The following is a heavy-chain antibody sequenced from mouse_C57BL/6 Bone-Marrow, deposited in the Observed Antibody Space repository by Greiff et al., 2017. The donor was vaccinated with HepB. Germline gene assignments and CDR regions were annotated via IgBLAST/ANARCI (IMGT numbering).Heavy chain of an antibody. CDR3: ARHRGGYDWYFDV. Sequence: VQLKESGGGLVQPGGSLKLSCAASGFTFSDYGMAWVRQAPRKGPEWVAFISNLAYSIYYADTVTGRFTISRENAKNTLYLEMSSLRSVDTAMYYCARHRGGYDWYFDVWGTGTTVTVSS. J-gene: IGHJ1*03. CDR2: ISNLAYSI. CDR1: GFTFSDYG. V-gene: IGHV5-15*01. D-gene: IGHD2-2*01.